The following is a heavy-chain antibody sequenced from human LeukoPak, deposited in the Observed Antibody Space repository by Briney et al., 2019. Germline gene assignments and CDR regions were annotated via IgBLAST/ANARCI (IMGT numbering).Heavy chain of an antibody. Sequence: GGSLRLSCAASGITFSNSEINWVRQAPGKGLEWVSYINPGGSNRFYAGSVRGRFAIYRDDAKKSVYLQMNSLRAEDTAVYYCASSLSSGWGPVDDYGGERIMVTVPS. CDR1: GITFSNSE. CDR2: INPGGSNR. D-gene: IGHD6-19*01. V-gene: IGHV3-48*03. CDR3: ASSLSSGWGPVDDY. J-gene: IGHJ4*02.